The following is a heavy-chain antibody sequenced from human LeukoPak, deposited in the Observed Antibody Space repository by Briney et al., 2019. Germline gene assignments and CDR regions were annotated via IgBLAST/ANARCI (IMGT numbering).Heavy chain of an antibody. Sequence: GESLKISCKGSGYSFTSYWIGWVRQMPGKGLEWMGIIYPGDSDTRYSPSFQGQITISADKSITTAYLQWSSLRASDTAMYYCARRISVAGRVDYWGQGTLVTVSS. D-gene: IGHD6-19*01. J-gene: IGHJ4*02. V-gene: IGHV5-51*01. CDR2: IYPGDSDT. CDR1: GYSFTSYW. CDR3: ARRISVAGRVDY.